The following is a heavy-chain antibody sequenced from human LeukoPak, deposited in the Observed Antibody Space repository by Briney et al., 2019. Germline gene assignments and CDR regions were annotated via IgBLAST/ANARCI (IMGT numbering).Heavy chain of an antibody. CDR2: INPSGGST. V-gene: IGHV1-46*01. CDR1: GYTFTSYY. J-gene: IGHJ5*02. Sequence: ASVKVSCKASGYTFTSYYMHWVRQAPGQGLEWMGIINPSGGSTSYAQKFQGRVTMTRDTSTSTVYMELRSLRSDDTAVYYCAREPDYSSSSNSSVLHKYNWFDPWGQGTLVTVSS. CDR3: AREPDYSSSSNSSVLHKYNWFDP. D-gene: IGHD6-6*01.